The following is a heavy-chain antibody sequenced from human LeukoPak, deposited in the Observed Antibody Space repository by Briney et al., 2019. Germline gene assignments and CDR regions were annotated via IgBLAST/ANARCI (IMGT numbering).Heavy chain of an antibody. Sequence: GGSLRLSCAASGFTVSSNYMSWVRQAPGKGLEWVSVIYSGGSTYYADSVKGRFTISRDNSKNTLYLQMNSLRAEDTAVYYCARSLVPSVWPAAGGGFDYWGQGTLVTVSS. CDR2: IYSGGST. CDR3: ARSLVPSVWPAAGGGFDY. D-gene: IGHD6-13*01. V-gene: IGHV3-53*01. J-gene: IGHJ4*02. CDR1: GFTVSSNY.